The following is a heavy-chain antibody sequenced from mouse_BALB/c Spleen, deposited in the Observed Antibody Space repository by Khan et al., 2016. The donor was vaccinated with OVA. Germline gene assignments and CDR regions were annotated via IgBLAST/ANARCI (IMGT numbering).Heavy chain of an antibody. Sequence: VQLKESGPGLVAPSQSLSITCTVSGFSLTSHGVHWVRQPPGKGLEWLGVIWAGGSTNYNSALMSRLSISKDSSKSQVFLNMNSLQTDDTARYYCARNREPDYFDYWGQGTTLTVSS. CDR2: IWAGGST. J-gene: IGHJ2*01. CDR3: ARNREPDYFDY. V-gene: IGHV2-9*02. CDR1: GFSLTSHG.